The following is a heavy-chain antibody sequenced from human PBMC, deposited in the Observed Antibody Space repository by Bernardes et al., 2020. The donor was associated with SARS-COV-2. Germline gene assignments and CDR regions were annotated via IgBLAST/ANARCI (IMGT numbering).Heavy chain of an antibody. CDR1: GFTFSSYA. Sequence: GGSLRLSCAASGFTFSSYAMSWVRQAPGKGLEWVSAISGSGGSTYYADSVKGRFTISRDNSKNTLYLQMNSLRAEDTAVYYCAKGPQAGYDILTGYYLLYYFDYWGQGTLGTVSS. D-gene: IGHD3-9*01. CDR3: AKGPQAGYDILTGYYLLYYFDY. CDR2: ISGSGGST. V-gene: IGHV3-23*01. J-gene: IGHJ4*02.